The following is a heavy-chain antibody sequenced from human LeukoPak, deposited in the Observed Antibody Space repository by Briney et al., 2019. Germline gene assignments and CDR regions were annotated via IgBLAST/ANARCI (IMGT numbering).Heavy chain of an antibody. CDR1: GFTFSSYA. J-gene: IGHJ5*02. V-gene: IGHV3-30-3*01. D-gene: IGHD3-10*01. Sequence: GGSLRLSCAASGFTFSSYAMHWVRQAPGKGLEWVAVISYVGSNKYYADSVKGRFTISRDNSKNTLYLQMNSLRAEDTAVYYCARVPNYGSGSGFDPWGQGTLVTVSS. CDR2: ISYVGSNK. CDR3: ARVPNYGSGSGFDP.